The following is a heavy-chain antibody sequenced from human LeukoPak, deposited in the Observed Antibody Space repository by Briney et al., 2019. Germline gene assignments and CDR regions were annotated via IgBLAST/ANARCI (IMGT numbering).Heavy chain of an antibody. D-gene: IGHD7-27*01. J-gene: IGHJ4*02. CDR1: GGSISSGGYS. CDR3: ARVNWGDYFDY. Sequence: SETLFLTCAVSGGSISSGGYSWSWIRQPPGKGLEWIGYIYHSGSTYYNPSLKSRVTISVDRSKNQFSLKLSSVTAADTAVYYCARVNWGDYFDYWGQGTLVTVSS. V-gene: IGHV4-30-2*01. CDR2: IYHSGST.